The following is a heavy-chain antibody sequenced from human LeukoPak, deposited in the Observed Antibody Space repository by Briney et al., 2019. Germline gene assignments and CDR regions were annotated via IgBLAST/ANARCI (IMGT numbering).Heavy chain of an antibody. CDR2: IWYDGSNK. J-gene: IGHJ4*02. CDR3: ARLAVAGFNY. V-gene: IGHV3-33*01. D-gene: IGHD6-19*01. Sequence: GGSLRLSCAASGFTFSSYGMHWVRQAPGKGPEWVAVIWYDGSNKYYADSVKGRFTISRDNSKNTLYLQMNSLRAEDTAVYHCARLAVAGFNYWGQGTLVTVSS. CDR1: GFTFSSYG.